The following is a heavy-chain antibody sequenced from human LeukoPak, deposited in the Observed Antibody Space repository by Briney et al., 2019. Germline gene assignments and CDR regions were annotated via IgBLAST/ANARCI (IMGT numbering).Heavy chain of an antibody. D-gene: IGHD5-18*01. Sequence: PSETLSLTCTVSGGSISSSTYYWGWIRQPSGKGLEWIGSIYYSGSAYYSPSLKSRVTISVDTSKNQFSLKLSSVTAADTAVYYCARRSTAMVCFDYWGQGTLVTVSS. CDR1: GGSISSSTYY. J-gene: IGHJ4*02. V-gene: IGHV4-39*01. CDR3: ARRSTAMVCFDY. CDR2: IYYSGSA.